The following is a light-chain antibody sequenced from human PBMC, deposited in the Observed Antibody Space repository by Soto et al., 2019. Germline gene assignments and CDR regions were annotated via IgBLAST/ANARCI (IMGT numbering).Light chain of an antibody. CDR1: SSNIGSNT. CDR3: AAWDDSLNGVV. V-gene: IGLV1-44*01. Sequence: QSVLTQPPSASGTPGQRVTISCSGSSSNIGSNTVNWYQQLPGTAPKLLIYSNNHRPSGVPDRFSGSKSGTSASLAISGLQSAYEADYYGAAWDDSLNGVVFGGGTTVTVL. CDR2: SNN. J-gene: IGLJ2*01.